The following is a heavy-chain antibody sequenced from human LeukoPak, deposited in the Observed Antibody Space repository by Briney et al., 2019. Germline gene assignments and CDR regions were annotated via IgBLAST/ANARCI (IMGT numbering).Heavy chain of an antibody. CDR2: IYYSGST. D-gene: IGHD2-15*01. CDR1: GGSISSYY. CDR3: ARGQAADSDCSGGSCYWGNYYYYMDV. Sequence: PSETLSLTCTVSGGSISSYYWSWIRQPPGKGLEWIGYIYYSGSTNYNPSLKSRVTISVDTSKNQFSLKLSSVTAADTAVYYCARGQAADSDCSGGSCYWGNYYYYMDVWGKGTTVTVSS. J-gene: IGHJ6*03. V-gene: IGHV4-59*01.